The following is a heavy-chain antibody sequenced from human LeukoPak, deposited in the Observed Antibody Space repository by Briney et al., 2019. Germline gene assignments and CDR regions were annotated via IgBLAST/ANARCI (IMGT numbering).Heavy chain of an antibody. J-gene: IGHJ4*02. CDR2: IRSKANSYAT. V-gene: IGHV3-73*01. CDR1: GFTFSGSA. Sequence: GGSLRLSCAASGFTFSGSAIHWVRQASGKGLEWVGRIRSKANSYATSSAASVEGRFTISRDDSKNTAYLQMNSLKTEDTAVYYCTRDYGVLFDYWGQGTLVTVSS. D-gene: IGHD4-17*01. CDR3: TRDYGVLFDY.